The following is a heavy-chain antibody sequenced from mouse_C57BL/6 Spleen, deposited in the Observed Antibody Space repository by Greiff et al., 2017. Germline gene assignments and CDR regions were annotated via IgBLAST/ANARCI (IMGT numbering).Heavy chain of an antibody. J-gene: IGHJ4*01. CDR3: ARSPTTVVATRAMDY. CDR1: GYTFTSYW. D-gene: IGHD1-1*01. V-gene: IGHV1-69*01. CDR2: IAPSDSYT. Sequence: VQLQQPGAELVMPGASVKLSCKASGYTFTSYWMHWVKQRPGQGLEWIGEIAPSDSYTNYNQKFKGKSTLTVDKSSSTAYMQLSSLTSEDSAVYYCARSPTTVVATRAMDYWGQGTSVTVSS.